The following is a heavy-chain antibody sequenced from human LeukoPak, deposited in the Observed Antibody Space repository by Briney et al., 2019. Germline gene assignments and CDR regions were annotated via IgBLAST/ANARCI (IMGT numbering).Heavy chain of an antibody. CDR3: AHRLGASYNTWDVGVFDY. Sequence: SGPTLVNPTQTLTLTCTFSGFSLSTSGVGVGWIRQPPGKAPECRSLIYWDDDKRYNPSLKSRPTITKDPSKNQVVLTLTNMDPVDTATYFCAHRLGASYNTWDVGVFDYWGQGTLVTVSS. CDR1: GFSLSTSGVG. V-gene: IGHV2-5*02. CDR2: IYWDDDK. J-gene: IGHJ4*02. D-gene: IGHD1-1*01.